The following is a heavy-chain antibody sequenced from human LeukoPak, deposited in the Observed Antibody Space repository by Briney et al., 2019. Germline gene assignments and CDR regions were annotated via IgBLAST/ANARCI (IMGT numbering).Heavy chain of an antibody. Sequence: SETLSLTCTVSGYSISGGYYWGWIRQPPGKGLEWIGSIYHSGSTYYNPSLKSRVTISVDTSKNQFSLKLSSVTAADTAVYYCARNLVGATRPFDYWGQGTLVTVSS. J-gene: IGHJ4*02. CDR2: IYHSGST. D-gene: IGHD1-26*01. V-gene: IGHV4-38-2*02. CDR3: ARNLVGATRPFDY. CDR1: GYSISGGYY.